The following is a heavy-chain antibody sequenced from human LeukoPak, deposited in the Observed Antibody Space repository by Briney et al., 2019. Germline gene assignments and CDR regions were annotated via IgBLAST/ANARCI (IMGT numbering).Heavy chain of an antibody. Sequence: GESLKISCKGSGYSFSTYWIAWVRQMPGKGLEWVGIIYAGDSDTTYSPSFQGRVTISADKSISTAYLQWSSLKASDTAMYYCARGYEAPYYYMDVWGKGTTVTVSS. CDR3: ARGYEAPYYYMDV. J-gene: IGHJ6*03. CDR2: IYAGDSDT. V-gene: IGHV5-51*01. CDR1: GYSFSTYW. D-gene: IGHD2-2*01.